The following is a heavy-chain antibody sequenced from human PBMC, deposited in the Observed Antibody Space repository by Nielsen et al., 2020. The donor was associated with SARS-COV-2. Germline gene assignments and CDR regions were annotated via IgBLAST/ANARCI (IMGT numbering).Heavy chain of an antibody. V-gene: IGHV3-53*01. Sequence: GESLKISCAASGFIVSSKYMNWVRQAPGKGLEWVSVFYSGGTTLYADSVKGRFTISRDNARNSLYLQMNSLRVEDTAMYYCAREGDTYGVRNFDYWGQGIMVTVSS. CDR2: FYSGGTT. J-gene: IGHJ4*02. D-gene: IGHD5-18*01. CDR3: AREGDTYGVRNFDY. CDR1: GFIVSSKY.